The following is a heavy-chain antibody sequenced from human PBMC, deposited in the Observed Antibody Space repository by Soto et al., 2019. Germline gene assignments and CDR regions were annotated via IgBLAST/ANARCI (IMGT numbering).Heavy chain of an antibody. CDR1: GFTFSSYA. CDR2: VSGSGGST. Sequence: EVQLLESGGGLVQPGGSLRLSCAASGFTFSSYAMSWVRQAPGKGLEWVSAVSGSGGSTYYADSVKGRFTISRDNSKNTLDVQRNSLKVEDTAVYYCAKDRVDGSRYRIAVVGLWDYYYYYGMDVWGQGTTVTVSS. V-gene: IGHV3-23*01. D-gene: IGHD6-19*01. J-gene: IGHJ6*02. CDR3: AKDRVDGSRYRIAVVGLWDYYYYYGMDV.